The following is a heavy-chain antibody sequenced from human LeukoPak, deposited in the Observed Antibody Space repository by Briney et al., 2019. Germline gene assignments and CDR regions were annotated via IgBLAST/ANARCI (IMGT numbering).Heavy chain of an antibody. CDR1: GFTFSSYG. D-gene: IGHD2-2*01. J-gene: IGHJ6*04. Sequence: GGSLRLSCAASGFTFSSYGMHWVRQAPGKGLEWVAVISYDGSNKYYADSVKGRFTISRDNSKNTLYLQMNSLRAEDTAVYYCAKDHWDCSSTSCYDLSPYLDYYYGMDVWGKGTTVTVSS. V-gene: IGHV3-30*18. CDR2: ISYDGSNK. CDR3: AKDHWDCSSTSCYDLSPYLDYYYGMDV.